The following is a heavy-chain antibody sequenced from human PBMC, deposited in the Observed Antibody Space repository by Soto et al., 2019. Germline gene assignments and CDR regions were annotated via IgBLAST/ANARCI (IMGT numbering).Heavy chain of an antibody. J-gene: IGHJ5*02. CDR3: ARYQWNPGAFDP. CDR2: ANHRGSS. Sequence: QVQLQQWGAGLLKPSETLSLTCAVYGGSFSDYYWNWLGQPPGKGLEWIGEANHRGSSSYNPSLKSRVDISVDTAMTQFSWKLRSVTAADTAVYYCARYQWNPGAFDPWGPGTQVIVSS. V-gene: IGHV4-34*01. CDR1: GGSFSDYY. D-gene: IGHD1-20*01.